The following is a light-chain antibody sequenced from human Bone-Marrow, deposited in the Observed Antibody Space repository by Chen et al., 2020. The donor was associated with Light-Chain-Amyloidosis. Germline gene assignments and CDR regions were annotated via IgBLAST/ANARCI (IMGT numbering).Light chain of an antibody. CDR1: DLPTKY. CDR3: QSADSSGTYEVI. V-gene: IGLV3-25*03. Sequence: YELTQPTSVPGSPGHKDRIPSAGDDLPTKYAYWYQQQPGKAPVLVIHRDTERPSGISERLSGSSSGTTATLTISGVQAEDEADYHCQSADSSGTYEVIFCGGTKLTVL. J-gene: IGLJ2*01. CDR2: RDT.